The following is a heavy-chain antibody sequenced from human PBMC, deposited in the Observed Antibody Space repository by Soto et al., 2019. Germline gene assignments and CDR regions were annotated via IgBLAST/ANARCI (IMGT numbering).Heavy chain of an antibody. J-gene: IGHJ4*02. CDR1: GFTFSRYA. CDR3: ARAYEGDYFDY. CDR2: ISYDGSNK. Sequence: QVQLVESGGGVVQPGRSLRLSCAASGFTFSRYAMHWVRQAPGKGLEWVAVISYDGSNKYYADSVKGRFTIYRDNSKNTLYLQMNSLRAEDTAVYYCARAYEGDYFDYWGQGTLVTVSS. D-gene: IGHD3-16*01. V-gene: IGHV3-30-3*01.